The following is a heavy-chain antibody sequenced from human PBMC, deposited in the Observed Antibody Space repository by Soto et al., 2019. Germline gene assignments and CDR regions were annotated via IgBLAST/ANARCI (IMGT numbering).Heavy chain of an antibody. CDR2: IYYSGST. V-gene: IGHV4-59*01. Sequence: SETLSLTCTVSGGSISSYYWSWIRQPPGKGLEWIAYIYYSGSTNYNPPLKSRVTISVDTSKNQFSLKLSSVTAADTAMYYCARGDGRVTAGYYYYGMDVWGQGTKVTVYS. J-gene: IGHJ6*02. CDR1: GGSISSYY. CDR3: ARGDGRVTAGYYYYGMDV. D-gene: IGHD2-21*01.